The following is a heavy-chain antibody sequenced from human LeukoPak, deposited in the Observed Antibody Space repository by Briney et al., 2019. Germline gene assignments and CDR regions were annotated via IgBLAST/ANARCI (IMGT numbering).Heavy chain of an antibody. Sequence: KPSETLSLTCAVYGGSFSGYYWSWIRQPPVKGLEWIGEINHSGSTNYNPSLKSRVTISVDTSKNQFSLKLSSVTAADTAVYYCARFGRYSCGRTSFDYWGQGTLVTVSS. CDR3: ARFGRYSCGRTSFDY. CDR2: INHSGST. D-gene: IGHD6-19*01. V-gene: IGHV4-34*01. CDR1: GGSFSGYY. J-gene: IGHJ4*02.